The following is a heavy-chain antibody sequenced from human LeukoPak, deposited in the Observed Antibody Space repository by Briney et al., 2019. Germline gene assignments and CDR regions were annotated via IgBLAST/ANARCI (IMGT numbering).Heavy chain of an antibody. D-gene: IGHD2-2*01. V-gene: IGHV3-7*01. J-gene: IGHJ5*02. CDR2: INEDGSEK. CDR1: GFIFNSYW. Sequence: GGSLRLSCAASGFIFNSYWMSWVRQAPGKGLEWVANINEDGSEKYYVDSVKGRFTISRDNAKNSLYLQMNSLRVEDTAVYYCASDTKVRAPWGQGTLVTVSS. CDR3: ASDTKVRAP.